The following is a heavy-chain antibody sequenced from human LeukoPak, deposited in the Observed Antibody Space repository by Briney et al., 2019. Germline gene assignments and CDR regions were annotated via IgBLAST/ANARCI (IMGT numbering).Heavy chain of an antibody. Sequence: GGSLRLSCAASGFTFSDYYMSWIRQAPGKGLEWVSYISSSGSTIYYADSVKGRFTISRDNSKNTLYLQMNSLRAEDTAVYYCARESSGWYDLDYWGQGTLVTVSS. J-gene: IGHJ4*02. CDR3: ARESSGWYDLDY. V-gene: IGHV3-11*04. CDR1: GFTFSDYY. CDR2: ISSSGSTI. D-gene: IGHD6-19*01.